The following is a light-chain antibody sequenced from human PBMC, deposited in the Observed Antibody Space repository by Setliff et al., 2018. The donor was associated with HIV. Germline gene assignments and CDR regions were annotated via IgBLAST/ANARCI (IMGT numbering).Light chain of an antibody. Sequence: SALTQPASVSGSPGQSITISCTGTSSDVGGYKYVYWYQQHPGKAPKLMIYEVSNRPSGISNRFSGSKPGNTASLTISGLQAEDEADYYCSSYTSRNTLVFGTGTKVTVL. CDR1: SSDVGGYKY. J-gene: IGLJ1*01. V-gene: IGLV2-14*01. CDR3: SSYTSRNTLV. CDR2: EVS.